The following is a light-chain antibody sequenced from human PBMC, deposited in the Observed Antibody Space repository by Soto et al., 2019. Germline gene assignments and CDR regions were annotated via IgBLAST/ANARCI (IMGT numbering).Light chain of an antibody. CDR1: SSNIGSNT. Sequence: QSVLTQPPSASGTPGQRVTISCSGSSSNIGSNTVNWYQQLPGTAPKLLIYSNNQRPSGVPDRFSGSKSGTSAALAISGLQYEDEADYYCAAWDDSLHGSYVFGTGTKLTVL. CDR2: SNN. J-gene: IGLJ1*01. V-gene: IGLV1-44*01. CDR3: AAWDDSLHGSYV.